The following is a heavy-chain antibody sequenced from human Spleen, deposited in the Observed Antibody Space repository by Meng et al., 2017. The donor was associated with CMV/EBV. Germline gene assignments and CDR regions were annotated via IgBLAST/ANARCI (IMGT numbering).Heavy chain of an antibody. CDR1: GGSVSSGRYY. V-gene: IGHV4-61*01. Sequence: CTGSGGSVSSGRYYWSWIRQPPGKGLEWIGYIYYSGSTNYNPSLKSRVTISVDTSKNQFSLKLSSVTAADTAVYYCARATPRKWFDPWGQRTLVTVSS. CDR2: IYYSGST. D-gene: IGHD1-14*01. J-gene: IGHJ5*02. CDR3: ARATPRKWFDP.